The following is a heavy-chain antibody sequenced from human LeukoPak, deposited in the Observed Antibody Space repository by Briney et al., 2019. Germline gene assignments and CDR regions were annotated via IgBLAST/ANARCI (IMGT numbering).Heavy chain of an antibody. V-gene: IGHV7-4-1*02. CDR2: INTNTGNP. J-gene: IGHJ1*01. CDR3: ARVWWLVNAEYFQH. Sequence: GASVKVSCKASGYTFTSYAMNWVRQAPGQGLEWMGWINTNTGNPTYAQGFTGRFVFSLDTSVSTAYLQISSLKAEDTAVYYCARVWWLVNAEYFQHWGQGTLVTVSS. D-gene: IGHD6-19*01. CDR1: GYTFTSYA.